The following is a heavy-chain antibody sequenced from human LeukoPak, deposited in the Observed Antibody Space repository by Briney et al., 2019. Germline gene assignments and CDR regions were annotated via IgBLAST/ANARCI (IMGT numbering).Heavy chain of an antibody. CDR3: ARAPVRGAVAGVDY. CDR1: GFTFNNYA. J-gene: IGHJ4*02. CDR2: VTYDGSNQ. D-gene: IGHD6-19*01. Sequence: PGGSLTLSCAASGFTFNNYAIHWVRQAPGKGLEWVAVVTYDGSNQYYADSVKGRFTVSRDNSRNTVNLQMNSLRGEDTAVYYCARAPVRGAVAGVDYWGQGTLVTVSS. V-gene: IGHV3-30-3*01.